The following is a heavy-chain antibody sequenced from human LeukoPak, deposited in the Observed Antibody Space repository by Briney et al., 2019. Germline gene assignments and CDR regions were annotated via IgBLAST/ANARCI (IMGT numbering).Heavy chain of an antibody. CDR1: GGSIRSSSYY. CDR2: IYYSGST. Sequence: SETLSLTCTVSGGSIRSSSYYWGWIRQPPGKGLEWIGSIYYSGSTYYNASLKSRGTISVDTSKNQFSLELNSVTAADTAVYFCARQVVAVAGTGYFDYWGQGSLVTVSS. D-gene: IGHD6-19*01. CDR3: ARQVVAVAGTGYFDY. J-gene: IGHJ4*02. V-gene: IGHV4-39*01.